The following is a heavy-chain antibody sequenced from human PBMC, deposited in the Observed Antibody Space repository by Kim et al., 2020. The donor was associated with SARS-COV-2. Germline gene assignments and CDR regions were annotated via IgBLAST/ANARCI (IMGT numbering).Heavy chain of an antibody. J-gene: IGHJ5*02. Sequence: DSVKGRFTISRDNSKNTLYLQMNSLRAEDTAVYYCAKERYSSIGGDWFDPWGQGTLVTVSS. D-gene: IGHD6-13*01. CDR3: AKERYSSIGGDWFDP. V-gene: IGHV3-23*01.